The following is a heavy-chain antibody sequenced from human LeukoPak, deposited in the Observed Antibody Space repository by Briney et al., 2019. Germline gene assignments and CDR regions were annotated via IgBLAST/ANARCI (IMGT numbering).Heavy chain of an antibody. CDR1: GGSISSYY. J-gene: IGHJ4*02. Sequence: SETLSLTCTVSGGSISSYYWSWIRQPPGKGLEWIGYIYYSGSTNYNPSLKSRVTISVDTSKNQFSLKLSSVTAADTAVYYCARLGGSYRGGDYWGQGTLVTVSS. CDR3: ARLGGSYRGGDY. V-gene: IGHV4-59*01. D-gene: IGHD1-26*01. CDR2: IYYSGST.